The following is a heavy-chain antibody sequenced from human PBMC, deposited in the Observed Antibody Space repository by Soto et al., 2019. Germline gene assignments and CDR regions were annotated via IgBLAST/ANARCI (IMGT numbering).Heavy chain of an antibody. CDR3: ARGGDSRDGYNFDY. CDR1: GGSFSGYY. V-gene: IGHV4-34*01. J-gene: IGHJ4*02. CDR2: INHSGST. Sequence: SETLSLTCAVYGGSFSGYYWSWIRQPPGKGLEWIGEINHSGSTNYNPSLKSRVTISVDTSKNQFSLKLSSVTAADTAVYYCARGGDSRDGYNFDYWGQGTLVTVSS. D-gene: IGHD3-22*01.